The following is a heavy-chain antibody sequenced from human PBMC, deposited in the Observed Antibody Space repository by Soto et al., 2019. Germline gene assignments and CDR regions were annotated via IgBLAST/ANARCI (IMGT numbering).Heavy chain of an antibody. CDR1: GFTFSSYG. J-gene: IGHJ4*02. D-gene: IGHD5-12*01. Sequence: PGGSLRLSCAASGFTFSSYGMHWVRQAPGKGLEWVAVIWYDGSNKYYADSVKGRFTISRDNSKNTLYLQMNSLKGEDTAVYYCARDRRDGYNFDYWGQGTLVTVSS. CDR3: ARDRRDGYNFDY. CDR2: IWYDGSNK. V-gene: IGHV3-33*01.